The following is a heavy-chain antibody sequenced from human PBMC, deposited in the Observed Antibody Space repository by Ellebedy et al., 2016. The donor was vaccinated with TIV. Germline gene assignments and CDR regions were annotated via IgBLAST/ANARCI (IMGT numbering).Heavy chain of an antibody. Sequence: GESLKISCAASGFTFNNFAMHWVRQAPGKGLEWLSVISGGGDNTYNADSVKGRFTITRDNSKNTLFLQMTSLTTEDTAVYYCAKGSSSGFNYDRVGFQYWGQGTLVTVSS. V-gene: IGHV3-23*01. CDR1: GFTFNNFA. CDR3: AKGSSSGFNYDRVGFQY. D-gene: IGHD3-22*01. CDR2: ISGGGDNT. J-gene: IGHJ4*02.